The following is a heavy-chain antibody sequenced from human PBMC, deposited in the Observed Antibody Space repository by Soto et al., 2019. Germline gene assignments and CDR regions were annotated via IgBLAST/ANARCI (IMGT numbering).Heavy chain of an antibody. Sequence: EVQLLESGGGLVQPGGSLRLSCAASGFTFSSYAMSWVRQDPGKGLEWVSAISGRGGSTYYADSVKGRFTISRDNSKNPLYLEMTSLRAEDTAVYYCAKPYGDYVFGPVYWGQGTLVTVSS. V-gene: IGHV3-23*01. CDR1: GFTFSSYA. D-gene: IGHD4-17*01. CDR2: ISGRGGST. J-gene: IGHJ1*01. CDR3: AKPYGDYVFGPVY.